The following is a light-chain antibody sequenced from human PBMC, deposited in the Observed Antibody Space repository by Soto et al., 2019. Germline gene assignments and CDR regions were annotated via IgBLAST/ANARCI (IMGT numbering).Light chain of an antibody. CDR3: QQYYSTPYT. V-gene: IGKV4-1*01. CDR2: WAS. CDR1: QSVLYSSNNKNY. Sequence: DIVLTQSPDSLAVSLGEKATINCKSSQSVLYSSNNKNYLAWYQQKPGQPPKLLIYWASTRESGVPDRFSGSGSGTDFALTIGSLQAEDATVYYCQQYYSTPYTFGQGTKLEIK. J-gene: IGKJ2*01.